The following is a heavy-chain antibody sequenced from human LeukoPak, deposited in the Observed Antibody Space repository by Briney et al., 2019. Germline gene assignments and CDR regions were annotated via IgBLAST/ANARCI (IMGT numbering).Heavy chain of an antibody. CDR1: GFIFSDHY. Sequence: GGSLRLSCAPSGFIFSDHYMDWVRQAPGKGLEWVARSRNKANSYSTVYAASVQGRFTISRDESKNSLYLQMNSLITEDTAVYFCARGFHSFDIWGQGTMVTVSS. CDR2: SRNKANSYST. CDR3: ARGFHSFDI. J-gene: IGHJ3*02. V-gene: IGHV3-72*01.